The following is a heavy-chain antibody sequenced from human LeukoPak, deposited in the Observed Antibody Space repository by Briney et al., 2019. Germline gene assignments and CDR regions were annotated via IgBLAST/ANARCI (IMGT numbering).Heavy chain of an antibody. D-gene: IGHD2-2*01. V-gene: IGHV3-48*03. Sequence: PGGSLRLSCAASGFTYSSYEMNWVRQAPGKGLEWVSYISSSGSTVYYADSVKDRFTISRDNAKNSLYLQMNSLRAEDTAVYYCARDGKYCSSTSCHRPFDYWGQGTLVTVSS. CDR1: GFTYSSYE. CDR3: ARDGKYCSSTSCHRPFDY. CDR2: ISSSGSTV. J-gene: IGHJ4*02.